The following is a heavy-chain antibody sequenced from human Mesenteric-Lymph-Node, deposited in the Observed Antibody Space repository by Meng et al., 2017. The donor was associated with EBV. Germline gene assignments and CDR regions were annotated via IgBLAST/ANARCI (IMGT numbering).Heavy chain of an antibody. CDR3: ARDPGGSGSYSYDS. CDR2: INTNTGNP. CDR1: GYTFTNYA. D-gene: IGHD3-10*01. V-gene: IGHV7-4-1*02. Sequence: VQLVQSGSELKKPGAAVKVSCKASGYTFTNYALTWVRQAPGQGLEWLGWINTNTGNPTYAPGFAGRYVFSLDTSVSTAYLQISSLKADDSAVYYCARDPGGSGSYSYDSWGQGTLVTVSS. J-gene: IGHJ4*02.